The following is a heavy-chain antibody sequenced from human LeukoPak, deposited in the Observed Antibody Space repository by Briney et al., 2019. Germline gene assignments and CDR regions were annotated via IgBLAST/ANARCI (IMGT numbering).Heavy chain of an antibody. CDR3: ARDLPSLRYRGPRYYFDY. Sequence: ASVKVSCKASGYTFTGYYMHWVRQAPGQGLEWMGWINPNSGGTNYAQKFQGRVTMTRDTPISTAYMELSRLRSDDTAVYYCARDLPSLRYRGPRYYFDYWGQGTLVTVSS. V-gene: IGHV1-2*02. D-gene: IGHD3-16*01. CDR1: GYTFTGYY. J-gene: IGHJ4*02. CDR2: INPNSGGT.